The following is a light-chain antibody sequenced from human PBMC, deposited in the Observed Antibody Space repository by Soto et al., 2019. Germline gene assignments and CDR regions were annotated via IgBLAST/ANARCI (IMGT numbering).Light chain of an antibody. Sequence: EIVMTQSPATLSVSPGERATFSCRASQSVSRNLAWYQQKPGQAPRLLIYDASTRATGTPARFSGSGSGTKFTLSISSLQSEDFAVYYCQQYNNWPITFGQGTRLEI. V-gene: IGKV3D-15*01. CDR2: DAS. CDR1: QSVSRN. J-gene: IGKJ5*01. CDR3: QQYNNWPIT.